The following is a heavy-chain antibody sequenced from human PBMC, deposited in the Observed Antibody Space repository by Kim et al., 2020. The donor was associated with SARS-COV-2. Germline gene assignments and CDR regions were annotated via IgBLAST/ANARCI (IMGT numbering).Heavy chain of an antibody. V-gene: IGHV4-34*01. D-gene: IGHD3-10*01. CDR1: GGSFSGYY. CDR2: INHSGNS. Sequence: SETLSLTCAVYGGSFSGYYWTWIRQPPGKGLEWIGEINHSGNSNYSPSLKSRMTMSVETSKNEISLSLSSVTAADSAVYFCARRFGELARLKYSYALDVWGQGTTVTVSS. J-gene: IGHJ6*02. CDR3: ARRFGELARLKYSYALDV.